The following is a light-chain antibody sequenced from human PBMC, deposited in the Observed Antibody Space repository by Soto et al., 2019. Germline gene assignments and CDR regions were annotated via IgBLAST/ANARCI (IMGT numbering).Light chain of an antibody. CDR3: SSFTSDRIYV. CDR1: HNDIGTYDY. V-gene: IGLV2-14*03. CDR2: GVT. J-gene: IGLJ1*01. Sequence: QSALTQPTSVSGSPGQSITISCTGNHNDIGTYDYVSWCQQHPGRAPRLLIYGVTTRPSGISDRFSASKSGLTASLTISGLQPEDEADYYCSSFTSDRIYVFGPGTKLTVL.